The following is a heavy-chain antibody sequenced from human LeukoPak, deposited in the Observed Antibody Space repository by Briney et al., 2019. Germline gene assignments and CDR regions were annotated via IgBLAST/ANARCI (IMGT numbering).Heavy chain of an antibody. J-gene: IGHJ6*02. Sequence: SVTVSFKASGGTFIIYAISWVRQAPGQGLEWMGGIISIFGTANYSQKFQGRVTITADESTSTAYMELSSLRSEDTAVYYCARLGPVKYYDFWSGSPRNYYYYGMDVWGQGTTVTVSS. V-gene: IGHV1-69*13. CDR3: ARLGPVKYYDFWSGSPRNYYYYGMDV. CDR1: GGTFIIYA. D-gene: IGHD3-3*01. CDR2: IISIFGTA.